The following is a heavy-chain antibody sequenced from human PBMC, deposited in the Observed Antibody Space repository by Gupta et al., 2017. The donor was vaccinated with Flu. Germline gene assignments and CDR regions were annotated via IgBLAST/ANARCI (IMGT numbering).Heavy chain of an antibody. Sequence: QVQLVQSGAEVKKPGASVRLSCKASGYTFTRHALHWVRQAPGQRLEWMGWINSVNGNTKYSQKFQGRVTITRDTPASTAYMELSSLRSEDTAVYYCARGAAYWSNDVCSWGYYFEFWGQGTLVTVSS. J-gene: IGHJ4*02. D-gene: IGHD2-8*01. CDR3: ARGAAYWSNDVCSWGYYFEF. CDR1: GYTFTRHA. CDR2: INSVNGNT. V-gene: IGHV1-3*01.